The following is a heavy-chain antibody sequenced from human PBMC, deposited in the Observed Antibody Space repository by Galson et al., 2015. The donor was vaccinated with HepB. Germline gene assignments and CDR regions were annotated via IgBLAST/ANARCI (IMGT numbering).Heavy chain of an antibody. CDR2: ISAYNGNT. J-gene: IGHJ6*02. Sequence: SVKVSCKASGYTFTSYGISWVRQAPGQGLEWMGWISAYNGNTNYAQKLQGRVTMTTDTSTSTAYMELRSLRSDDTAVYYCARDCSSTSCYYYYGMDVWGQGTTVTVSS. CDR1: GYTFTSYG. V-gene: IGHV1-18*01. CDR3: ARDCSSTSCYYYYGMDV. D-gene: IGHD2-2*01.